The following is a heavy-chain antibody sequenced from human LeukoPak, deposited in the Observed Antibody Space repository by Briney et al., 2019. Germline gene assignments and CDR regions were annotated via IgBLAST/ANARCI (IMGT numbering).Heavy chain of an antibody. CDR3: ARDPPHCSGGSCYSVYYFDY. V-gene: IGHV1-46*01. CDR2: INPSGGST. D-gene: IGHD2-15*01. Sequence: ASVKVSCKASGYTFTSYYMHWVRQAPGQGLEWMGIINPSGGSTSYAQKFQGRVTMTRDTSTSTVYMELSSLRSEDTAVYYCARDPPHCSGGSCYSVYYFDYWGQGTLVTVSS. J-gene: IGHJ4*02. CDR1: GYTFTSYY.